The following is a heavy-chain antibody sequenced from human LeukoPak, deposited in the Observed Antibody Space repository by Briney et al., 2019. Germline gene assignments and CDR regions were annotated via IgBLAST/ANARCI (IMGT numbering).Heavy chain of an antibody. CDR3: ARDRAASFDY. V-gene: IGHV3-21*01. D-gene: IGHD2-15*01. CDR2: ISSSSSYI. Sequence: GGSLRLSCAASGFTFSSYSMNWVRQAPGKGLEWVSSISSSSSYIYYADPVKGRFTISRDNAKNSLYLQMNSLRAEDTAVYYCARDRAASFDYWGQGTLVTVSS. CDR1: GFTFSSYS. J-gene: IGHJ4*02.